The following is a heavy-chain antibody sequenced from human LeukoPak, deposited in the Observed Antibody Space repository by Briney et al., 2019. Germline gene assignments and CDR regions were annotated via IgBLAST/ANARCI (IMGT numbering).Heavy chain of an antibody. Sequence: QPGGSLRLPCAASGFTFSSYEMNWVRQAPGKGLEWVSYISSSGSTIYYADSVKGRFTISRDNAKNSLYLQMNSLRAEDTAVYYCARDHIVVVPAAIRTTVTTDAFDIWGQGTMVTVSS. V-gene: IGHV3-48*03. CDR1: GFTFSSYE. CDR2: ISSSGSTI. CDR3: ARDHIVVVPAAIRTTVTTDAFDI. J-gene: IGHJ3*02. D-gene: IGHD2-2*01.